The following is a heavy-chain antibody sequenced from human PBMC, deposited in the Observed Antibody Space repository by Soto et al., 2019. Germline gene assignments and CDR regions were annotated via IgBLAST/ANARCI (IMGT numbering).Heavy chain of an antibody. CDR2: IYYSGII. CDR1: GRSISGGGYY. Sequence: TLSLTCTVSGRSISGGGYYWGGIRQHAGKGLEWIGYIYYSGIIYYNPSLKSRVTISVATAKNQFSLKLSSVTAADTAVYYCAREESWSFPGAFDIWGQGTMVTVSS. D-gene: IGHD1-26*01. CDR3: AREESWSFPGAFDI. V-gene: IGHV4-31*03. J-gene: IGHJ3*02.